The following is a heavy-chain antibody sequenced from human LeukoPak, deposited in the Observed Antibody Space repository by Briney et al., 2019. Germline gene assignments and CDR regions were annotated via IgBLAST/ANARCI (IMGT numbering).Heavy chain of an antibody. V-gene: IGHV3-23*01. CDR2: ISGSGGST. CDR3: AKGETTVTYFDY. J-gene: IGHJ4*02. CDR1: GFTFSSYA. D-gene: IGHD4-17*01. Sequence: GVPLRLSCAASGFTFSSYAMSWVRQAPGKGLEWVSAISGSGGSTYYADSVKGRFTISRDNSKNTLYLQMNSLRAEDTAVYYCAKGETTVTYFDYWGQGTLVTVSS.